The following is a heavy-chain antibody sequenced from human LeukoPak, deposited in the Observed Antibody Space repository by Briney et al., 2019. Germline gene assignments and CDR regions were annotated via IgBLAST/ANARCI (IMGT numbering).Heavy chain of an antibody. V-gene: IGHV3-23*01. D-gene: IGHD2-2*01. CDR3: AKDYCSSTSCSPGVDYYYYGMDV. Sequence: GGSLRLSCAASGFTFSSYAMSWVRQAPGKGLEWVSAISGSGGSTYYADSVKGRFTISRDNSKNTLYLQMNSLRAEDTAVYYCAKDYCSSTSCSPGVDYYYYGMDVWGQGTTVTVSS. J-gene: IGHJ6*02. CDR2: ISGSGGST. CDR1: GFTFSSYA.